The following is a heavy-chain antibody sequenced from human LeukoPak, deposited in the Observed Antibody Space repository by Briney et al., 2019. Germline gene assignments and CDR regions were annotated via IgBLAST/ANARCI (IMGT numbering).Heavy chain of an antibody. Sequence: GGSLRLSCAASGFTFSSYWMSWVRQAPGKGLEWVSAISNNGGYTYYADSVQGRFTISRDNSKSTLCLQMDSLRAEDTAVYYCAKQLGYCSDGSCYFPYWGQGTLVTVSS. J-gene: IGHJ4*02. CDR1: GFTFSSYW. V-gene: IGHV3-23*01. D-gene: IGHD2-15*01. CDR3: AKQLGYCSDGSCYFPY. CDR2: ISNNGGYT.